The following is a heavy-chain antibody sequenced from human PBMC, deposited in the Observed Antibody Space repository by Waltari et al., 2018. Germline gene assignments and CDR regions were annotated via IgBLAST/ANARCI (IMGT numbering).Heavy chain of an antibody. V-gene: IGHV3-48*01. CDR3: VKRGVYSGYVGTFDK. CDR1: GFTFSTFS. J-gene: IGHJ3*02. CDR2: ISTGSTTV. Sequence: EVQLVESGGGLVQPGGSLRLSCEASGFTFSTFSMNWVRQAPGKGLEWVSYISTGSTTVHYSDSVKGRFTISRDNAKNSLYLQMNSLRVEDTAVYYCVKRGVYSGYVGTFDKWGQGTMVTVSS. D-gene: IGHD5-12*01.